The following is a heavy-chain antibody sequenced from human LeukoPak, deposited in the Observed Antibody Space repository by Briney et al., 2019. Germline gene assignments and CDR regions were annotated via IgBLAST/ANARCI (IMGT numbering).Heavy chain of an antibody. CDR3: AKDLSSSLTELDY. J-gene: IGHJ4*02. V-gene: IGHV3-43*02. Sequence: GGSLRLSCAASGFIVDDYAMHWVRQAPGKGLEWVSLISGGGGSTYYADSVKGRFTISRDNSKNSLYLQMNSLRTEDTALYYYAKDLSSSLTELDYWGQGTLVTVSS. D-gene: IGHD6-13*01. CDR2: ISGGGGST. CDR1: GFIVDDYA.